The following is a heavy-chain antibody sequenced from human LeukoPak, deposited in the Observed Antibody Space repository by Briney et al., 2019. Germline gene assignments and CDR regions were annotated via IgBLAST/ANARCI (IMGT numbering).Heavy chain of an antibody. D-gene: IGHD5-12*01. J-gene: IGHJ4*02. CDR2: IIPIFGTA. CDR3: ARGIVATGLDY. V-gene: IGHV1-69*13. Sequence: SVKVSCKASGGTFISYAISWVRQAPGQGLEWVGGIIPIFGTANYAQKFQGRVTITADESTSTAYMELSSLRSEDTAVYYCARGIVATGLDYWGQGTLVTVSS. CDR1: GGTFISYA.